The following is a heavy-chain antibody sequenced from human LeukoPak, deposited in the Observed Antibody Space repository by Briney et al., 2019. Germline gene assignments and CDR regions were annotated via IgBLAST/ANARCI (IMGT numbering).Heavy chain of an antibody. Sequence: PSETLSLTCTVSGGSVSFYYWSWIRQPPGKGLEWIGYIFYNGSTNYNPSLKRRLSISVDTSKNQFSLKLRSVTAADTAVYFCARSTLWWLRAPRTYYFDYWGQGTLVTVSS. D-gene: IGHD2-21*01. CDR3: ARSTLWWLRAPRTYYFDY. V-gene: IGHV4-59*02. J-gene: IGHJ4*02. CDR2: IFYNGST. CDR1: GGSVSFYY.